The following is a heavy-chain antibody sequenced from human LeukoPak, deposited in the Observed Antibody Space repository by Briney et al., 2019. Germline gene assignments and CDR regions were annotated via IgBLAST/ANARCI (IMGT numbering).Heavy chain of an antibody. V-gene: IGHV4-59*01. Sequence: SETLSLTCAVYGGSFSGYYWSWIRQPPGKGLEWIGYIYYSGSTNYNPSLKSRVTISVDTSKNQFSLKLSSVTAADTAVYYCARVWGYYYYMDVWGKGTTVTISS. CDR3: ARVWGYYYYMDV. D-gene: IGHD3-16*01. CDR1: GGSFSGYY. J-gene: IGHJ6*03. CDR2: IYYSGST.